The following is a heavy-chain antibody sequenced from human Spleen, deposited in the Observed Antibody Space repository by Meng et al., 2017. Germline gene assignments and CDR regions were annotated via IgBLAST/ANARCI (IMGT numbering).Heavy chain of an antibody. CDR3: VRDFGGNSDH. CDR2: MNEDGTTI. CDR1: GIDVSTKH. J-gene: IGHJ4*02. D-gene: IGHD4-23*01. V-gene: IGHV3-74*01. Sequence: EVHLVESGGGLMQSGGSLTISCVASGIDVSTKHMGWVRQAPGKGLVWVARMNEDGTTISHAGSVRGRFTISRDSARNTLDLQMNSLRAEDTALYYCVRDFGGNSDHWGQGTLVTVSS.